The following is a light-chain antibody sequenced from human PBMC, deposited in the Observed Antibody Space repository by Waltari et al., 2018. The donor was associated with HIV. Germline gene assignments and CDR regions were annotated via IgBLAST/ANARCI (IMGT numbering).Light chain of an antibody. CDR3: QQYNIRRRGNT. CDR2: GAA. CDR1: QGAGSN. Sequence: DIVMTLSPATLPASPGDRVTLPCRLSQGAGSNLAWYQQKVGQAPRLRIYGAATRAADIPIRFSGSGSGTDFTLTIDSLQSEDFETYYCQQYNIRRRGNTFGQGTKLQIK. V-gene: IGKV3D-15*01. J-gene: IGKJ2*01.